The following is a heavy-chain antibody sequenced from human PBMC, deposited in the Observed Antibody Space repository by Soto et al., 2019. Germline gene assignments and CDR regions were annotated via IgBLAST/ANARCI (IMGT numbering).Heavy chain of an antibody. D-gene: IGHD3-3*01. CDR1: GFTFSSYG. Sequence: QVQLVESGGGVVQPGRSLRLSCAASGFTFSSYGMHWVRQAPGKGLEWVAVIWYDGSNKCYADSVKGRFTISRDNSKNTLYLHMYSLRAQDTAVHYCARVSIVAVPNDFWSGYYTGRAYYYYGMDVWGQGTTVTVSS. CDR3: ARVSIVAVPNDFWSGYYTGRAYYYYGMDV. CDR2: IWYDGSNK. V-gene: IGHV3-33*01. J-gene: IGHJ6*02.